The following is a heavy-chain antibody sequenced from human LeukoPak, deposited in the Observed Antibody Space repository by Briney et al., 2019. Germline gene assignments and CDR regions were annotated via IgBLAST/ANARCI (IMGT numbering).Heavy chain of an antibody. D-gene: IGHD6-19*01. V-gene: IGHV4-39*07. Sequence: SETLSLTCTVSGGSISSSNFYWGWIRQPPGKGLEWIGSIYYSGSTYYNPSLKSRVSISVDTSKNQFSLKLSSVTAADTAVYYCARLIDIAVAGTSGSYYLGKWFDPWGQGTLVTVSS. CDR2: IYYSGST. J-gene: IGHJ5*02. CDR1: GGSISSSNFY. CDR3: ARLIDIAVAGTSGSYYLGKWFDP.